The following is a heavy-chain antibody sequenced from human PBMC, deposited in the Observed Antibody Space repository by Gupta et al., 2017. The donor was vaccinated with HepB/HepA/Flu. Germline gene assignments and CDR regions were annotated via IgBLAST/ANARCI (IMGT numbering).Heavy chain of an antibody. D-gene: IGHD4-17*01. Sequence: EVQLVESGGGLVRPGGSLSPSCAASGFTFGTYNINWVRQAPGKGVEWSSYIISSGNSIFDEESVKGRFTISRDNTKNALKQQRNSLTDEDAAVYYGATNGTTVTTARFAAFDIWGQGTVVTVSA. V-gene: IGHV3-48*02. CDR3: ATNGTTVTTARFAAFDI. CDR2: IISSGNSI. J-gene: IGHJ3*02. CDR1: GFTFGTYN.